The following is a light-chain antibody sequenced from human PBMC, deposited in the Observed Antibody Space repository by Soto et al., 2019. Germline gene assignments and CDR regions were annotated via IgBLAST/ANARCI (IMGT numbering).Light chain of an antibody. J-gene: IGKJ4*01. Sequence: IQMTQSPSTLSASVGDGVTITCRATQSISSWLAWYQQKPGKAPQLLIYAASTLQSGVPSRFSGSGSGTDFALTITSLQAEDFATYYCQQLRMYPSTFGGGTKVDIK. CDR1: QSISSW. CDR3: QQLRMYPST. CDR2: AAS. V-gene: IGKV1-5*01.